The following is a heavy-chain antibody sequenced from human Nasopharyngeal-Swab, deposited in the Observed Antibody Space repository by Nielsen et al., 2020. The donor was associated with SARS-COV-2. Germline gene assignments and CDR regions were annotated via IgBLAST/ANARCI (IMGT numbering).Heavy chain of an antibody. D-gene: IGHD6-19*01. V-gene: IGHV3-7*01. J-gene: IGHJ4*02. CDR1: GFTFSSYW. CDR2: IRQDESEK. CDR3: ARLLEVGGTPLDY. Sequence: LSLTCAASGFTFSSYWMSWVRQAPGKGLEWVANIRQDESEKYYVDSVKGRFTISRDNAKNSLFLQMNSLRVADTAVYYCARLLEVGGTPLDYWGQGTLVSVSS.